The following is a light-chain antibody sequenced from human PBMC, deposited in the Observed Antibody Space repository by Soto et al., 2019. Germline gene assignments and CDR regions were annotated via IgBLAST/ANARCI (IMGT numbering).Light chain of an antibody. J-gene: IGKJ3*01. V-gene: IGKV1-39*01. CDR2: AAS. Sequence: DIPMTQSPSSLYASVGDRVTITCRASQSISSYLNWYQQKPGKAPKLLIYAASSLQSGVPSRFSGSGSGTDFALTISSLQAEDFATYYCQRSYSTLPFTFGPGTKVDI. CDR1: QSISSY. CDR3: QRSYSTLPFT.